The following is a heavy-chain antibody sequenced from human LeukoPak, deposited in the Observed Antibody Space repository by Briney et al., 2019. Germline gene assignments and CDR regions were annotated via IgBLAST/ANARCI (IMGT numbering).Heavy chain of an antibody. Sequence: SGGSLRLSCAASGFTFSSYDMSWVRQAPGKGLEWVSGIVGGAGGTYYADSVKGRFTISRDNSKNTLYLQMNSLRAEDTAVYYCAHGSMYQLDYWGQGTLVTVSS. CDR2: IVGGAGGT. CDR3: AHGSMYQLDY. CDR1: GFTFSSYD. V-gene: IGHV3-23*01. D-gene: IGHD2-2*01. J-gene: IGHJ4*02.